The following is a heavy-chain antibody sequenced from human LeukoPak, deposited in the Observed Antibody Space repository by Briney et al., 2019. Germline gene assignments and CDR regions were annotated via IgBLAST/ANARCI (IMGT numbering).Heavy chain of an antibody. V-gene: IGHV3-30*03. Sequence: GGSLRLSCAASGFTFSSYGMHWVRQAPGKGLEWVAVISYDGSNKYYADSVKGRFTISRDNSKNTLYLQMNSLRAEDTAVYYCARGRYSGYDLSFDYWGQGTLVTVSS. CDR3: ARGRYSGYDLSFDY. J-gene: IGHJ4*02. D-gene: IGHD5-12*01. CDR2: ISYDGSNK. CDR1: GFTFSSYG.